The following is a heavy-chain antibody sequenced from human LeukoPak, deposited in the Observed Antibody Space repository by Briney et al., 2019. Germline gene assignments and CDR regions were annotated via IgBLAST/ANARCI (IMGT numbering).Heavy chain of an antibody. CDR1: GFTFSSCG. CDR3: ARGDYDILTGYYGGAFDP. CDR2: IWYGGSTK. J-gene: IGHJ5*02. V-gene: IGHV3-33*01. D-gene: IGHD3-9*01. Sequence: GGSLRLSCAASGFTFSSCGMHWVRQAPGKGLEWVAVIWYGGSTKYYADSVKGRFTISRDNSKNTLYLQMNSLRAEDTAVYYCARGDYDILTGYYGGAFDPWGQGTLVTVSS.